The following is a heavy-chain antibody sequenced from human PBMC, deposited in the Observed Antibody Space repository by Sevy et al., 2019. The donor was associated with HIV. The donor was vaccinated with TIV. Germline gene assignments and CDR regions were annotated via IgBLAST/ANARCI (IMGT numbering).Heavy chain of an antibody. CDR1: GFTFSNFW. CDR3: ARDHPSTAPFDY. Sequence: GGSLRLSCAASGFTFSNFWMSWVRQAPGKGLEFVANIKQDGSENFYADSVKGRFTISRDNAKNSLFLQMNNLGVEETAVYYCARDHPSTAPFDYWDQGTLVTVSS. J-gene: IGHJ4*02. V-gene: IGHV3-7*03. D-gene: IGHD2-21*02. CDR2: IKQDGSEN.